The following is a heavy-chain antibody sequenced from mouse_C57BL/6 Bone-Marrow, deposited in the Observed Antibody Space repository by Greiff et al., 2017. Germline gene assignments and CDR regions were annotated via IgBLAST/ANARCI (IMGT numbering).Heavy chain of an antibody. V-gene: IGHV5-4*01. Sequence: EVQGVESGGGLVKPGGSLKLSCAASGFTFSSYAMSWVRQTPEKRLEWVATISDGGSYTYYPDNVKGRFTISRDNAKNNLYLQMSHLKSEDTAMYYCARDDNSYAMDYWGQGTSVTVSS. D-gene: IGHD1-3*01. CDR1: GFTFSSYA. CDR2: ISDGGSYT. J-gene: IGHJ4*01. CDR3: ARDDNSYAMDY.